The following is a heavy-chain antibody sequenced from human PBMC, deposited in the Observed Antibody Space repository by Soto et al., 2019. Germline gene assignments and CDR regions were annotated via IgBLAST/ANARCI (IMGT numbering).Heavy chain of an antibody. CDR1: GYSFMKYG. D-gene: IGHD2-2*01. J-gene: IGHJ4*02. CDR3: AREASVLIPAAQPSRFDS. V-gene: IGHV1-18*01. CDR2: ISPYSGYT. Sequence: QVQLVQSGPEMKKPGASVKVSCKGFGYSFMKYGINWVRQAPGQGLEWVGWISPYSGYTHSAQTSHGRLTLTTHTAASTAYMELRILRSADTALYYCAREASVLIPAAQPSRFDSWGQGTLVTVSS.